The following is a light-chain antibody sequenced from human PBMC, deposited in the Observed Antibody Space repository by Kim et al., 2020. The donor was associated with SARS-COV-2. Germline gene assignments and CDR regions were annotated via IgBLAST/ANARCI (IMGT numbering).Light chain of an antibody. CDR3: QVWDSRRDHWV. V-gene: IGLV3-21*04. CDR2: YDS. J-gene: IGLJ3*02. Sequence: SYELTQPPSVSVAPGKTARITCGGNNIGSKSVHWYQQKPGQAPVLGIYYDSDRPSGIPERFAGSNSGNTATLTISRVEAGDEADYYCQVWDSRRDHWVFG. CDR1: NIGSKS.